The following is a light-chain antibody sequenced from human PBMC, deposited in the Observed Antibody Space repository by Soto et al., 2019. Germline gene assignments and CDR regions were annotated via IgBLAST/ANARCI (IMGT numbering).Light chain of an antibody. CDR3: QSYGDSLSGYV. J-gene: IGLJ1*01. V-gene: IGLV1-40*01. Sequence: QSVLTQPPSVSGAPEQSVTIACTWGNSNIGAGYDVHWYQQLPGTAPKLLIYGNSNRPSGVPDRFSGSKSGTSASLTITGLQAEDEADYYCQSYGDSLSGYVFGTGTKVTVL. CDR1: NSNIGAGYD. CDR2: GNS.